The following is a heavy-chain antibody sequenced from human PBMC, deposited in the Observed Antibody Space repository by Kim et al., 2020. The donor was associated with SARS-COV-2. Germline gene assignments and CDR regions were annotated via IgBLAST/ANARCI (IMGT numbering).Heavy chain of an antibody. D-gene: IGHD6-13*01. Sequence: GGSLRLSCAASGFTFSSYGMHWVRQAPGKGLEWVAVISYDGSNKYYADSVKGRFTISRDNSKNTLYLQMNSLRAEDTAVYYCAKDPSGAAGTLFDYWGQGTLVTVSS. CDR2: ISYDGSNK. CDR3: AKDPSGAAGTLFDY. V-gene: IGHV3-30*18. J-gene: IGHJ4*02. CDR1: GFTFSSYG.